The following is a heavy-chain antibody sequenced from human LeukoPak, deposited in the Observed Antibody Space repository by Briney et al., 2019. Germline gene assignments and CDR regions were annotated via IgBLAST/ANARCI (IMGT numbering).Heavy chain of an antibody. J-gene: IGHJ4*02. D-gene: IGHD2-15*01. Sequence: ASVKVSCKASGGTFSSYAISWVRQAPGQGLEWMGRIIPFFGKANYAQKLQGRVTITTDESTSTAYMELNSLRSDDKAVLYCGSSGLNVVVVAAIDTFDYWGQGTLVTVSS. V-gene: IGHV1-69*05. CDR3: GSSGLNVVVVAAIDTFDY. CDR2: IIPFFGKA. CDR1: GGTFSSYA.